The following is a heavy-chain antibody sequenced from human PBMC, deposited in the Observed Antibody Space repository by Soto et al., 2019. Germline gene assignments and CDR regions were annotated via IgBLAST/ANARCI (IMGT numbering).Heavy chain of an antibody. CDR3: AKDLNYCTNGVCYSDEGDSENYYYYYGMDV. D-gene: IGHD2-8*01. CDR1: GFTFSSYA. CDR2: ISGSGGST. J-gene: IGHJ6*02. V-gene: IGHV3-23*01. Sequence: GGSLRLSCAASGFTFSSYAMSWVRQAPGKGLEWVSAISGSGGSTYYADSVKGRFTISRDNSKNTLYLQMNSLRAEDTAVYYCAKDLNYCTNGVCYSDEGDSENYYYYYGMDVWGQGTTVTVSS.